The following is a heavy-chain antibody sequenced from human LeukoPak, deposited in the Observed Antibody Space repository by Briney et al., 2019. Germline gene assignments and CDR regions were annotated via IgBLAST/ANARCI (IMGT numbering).Heavy chain of an antibody. CDR3: ARGGPIRDKFYYYNMDV. Sequence: SETLSLTCAVYGGSFSGYYWSWIRQPPGKGLEWIGEINHSGSTNYNPSLKSRVTISVDTSKNQFSLKLSSVTAADTAVYYCARGGPIRDKFYYYNMDVWGKGTTVTVSS. D-gene: IGHD2-15*01. J-gene: IGHJ6*03. CDR1: GGSFSGYY. CDR2: INHSGST. V-gene: IGHV4-34*01.